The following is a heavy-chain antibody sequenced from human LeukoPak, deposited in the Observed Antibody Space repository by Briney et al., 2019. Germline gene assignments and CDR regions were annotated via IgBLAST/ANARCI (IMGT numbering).Heavy chain of an antibody. CDR2: INPSGGST. CDR3: ARAPHYDFWSGYYGGGFDFDY. J-gene: IGHJ4*02. V-gene: IGHV1-46*01. Sequence: ASVKVSCKASGYTFTSYGISWVRQAPGQGLEWMGIINPSGGSTSYAQKFQGRVTMTRDTSTSTVYMELSSLRSEDTAVYYCARAPHYDFWSGYYGGGFDFDYWGQGTLVTVSS. CDR1: GYTFTSYG. D-gene: IGHD3-3*01.